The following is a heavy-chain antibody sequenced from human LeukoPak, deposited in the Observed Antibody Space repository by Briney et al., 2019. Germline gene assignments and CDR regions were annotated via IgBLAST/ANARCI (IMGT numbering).Heavy chain of an antibody. CDR1: GYTFTSYY. V-gene: IGHV1-46*01. J-gene: IGHJ4*02. Sequence: GASVKVSCKASGYTFTSYYMHWVRQAPGQGLEWMGIINPSGGSTSYAQKFQGRVTITADKSTSTAYMELSSLRSEDTAVYYCARAVTTVTTGLFDYWGQGTLVTVSS. CDR2: INPSGGST. D-gene: IGHD4-17*01. CDR3: ARAVTTVTTGLFDY.